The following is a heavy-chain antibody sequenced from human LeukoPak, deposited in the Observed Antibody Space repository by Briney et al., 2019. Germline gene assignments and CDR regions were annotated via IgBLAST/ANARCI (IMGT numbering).Heavy chain of an antibody. CDR1: GFTFSDYW. CDR3: ARDHYYDSTFDY. D-gene: IGHD3-22*01. V-gene: IGHV3-11*04. CDR2: ISSSGTTI. J-gene: IGHJ4*02. Sequence: PGGSLRLSCAASGFTFSDYWVSWIRQTPGKGLEWVSYISSSGTTIYYADSVKGRFTISRDNAQNSLYLHMNSLRAEDTAVYYCARDHYYDSTFDYWGQGTLVTVSS.